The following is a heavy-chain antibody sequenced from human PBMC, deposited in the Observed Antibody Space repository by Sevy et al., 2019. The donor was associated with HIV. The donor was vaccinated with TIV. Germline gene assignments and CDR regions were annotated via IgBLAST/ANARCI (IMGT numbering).Heavy chain of an antibody. Sequence: GGSLRLSCAASGFTFSSYSMNWVRQAPGKGLEWVSYISSSSSNIYYADSVKGRFTISRDNAKNSLYLQMNSLRDEDTAVYYCARSYYYDSSGYRGDAFDIWGQGTMVTVSS. V-gene: IGHV3-48*02. CDR3: ARSYYYDSSGYRGDAFDI. D-gene: IGHD3-22*01. CDR2: ISSSSSNI. CDR1: GFTFSSYS. J-gene: IGHJ3*02.